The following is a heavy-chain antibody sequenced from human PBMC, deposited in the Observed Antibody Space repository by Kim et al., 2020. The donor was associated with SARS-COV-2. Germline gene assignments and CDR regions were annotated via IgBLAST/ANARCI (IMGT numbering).Heavy chain of an antibody. CDR2: IYSDGSST. Sequence: GGSLRLSCAASGFTFSSYAMSWVRQAPGKGLEWVSVIYSDGSSTYYADSVKGRFTISRDNSKNTLYLQMNSLRAEDTAVYYCAKGDKVPNSYGFSWGQGTLVTVSS. CDR3: AKGDKVPNSYGFS. D-gene: IGHD5-18*01. J-gene: IGHJ4*02. CDR1: GFTFSSYA. V-gene: IGHV3-23*03.